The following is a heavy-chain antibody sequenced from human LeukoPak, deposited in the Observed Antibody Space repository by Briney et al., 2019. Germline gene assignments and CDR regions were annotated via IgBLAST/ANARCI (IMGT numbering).Heavy chain of an antibody. D-gene: IGHD3-22*01. J-gene: IGHJ4*02. Sequence: SETLSLTCAVSGYSIGSRYYWGWIRQPPGKGPEWIGSIYHSESTYYNPSLKSRVTISVDTSKNQFSLKLRSVTAADTAVYYCARDGIVGPTNFDYWGQGTLVTVSS. CDR3: ARDGIVGPTNFDY. CDR1: GYSIGSRYY. V-gene: IGHV4-38-2*02. CDR2: IYHSEST.